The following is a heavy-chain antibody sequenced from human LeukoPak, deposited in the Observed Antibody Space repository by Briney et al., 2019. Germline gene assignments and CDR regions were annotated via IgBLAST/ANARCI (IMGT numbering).Heavy chain of an antibody. V-gene: IGHV3-74*01. CDR3: ARDFMTAPDTP. CDR1: GFTFNSYW. J-gene: IGHJ5*02. D-gene: IGHD6-13*01. CDR2: INTDGKST. Sequence: PGGSLRLSCAASGFTFNSYWMHWVRHAPGKGPVWVSRINTDGKSTSYADSVKGRFTISRDNGKSTLYLQMNGLRAEDTAVYYCARDFMTAPDTPWGQGTLVTVSS.